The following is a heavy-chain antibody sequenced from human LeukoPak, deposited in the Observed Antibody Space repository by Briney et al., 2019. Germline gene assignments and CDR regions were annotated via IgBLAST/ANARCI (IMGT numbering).Heavy chain of an antibody. V-gene: IGHV1-8*01. Sequence: ASVKVSCKASGYTFTSYDINWVRQATGQGLEWMGWMNPNSGNTGYAQKFQGRVTITRNTSISTAYMELSSLRSEDTAVYYCASEAAAGTVNYYYGMDVWGQGTTVTVSS. J-gene: IGHJ6*02. CDR3: ASEAAAGTVNYYYGMDV. CDR1: GYTFTSYD. D-gene: IGHD6-13*01. CDR2: MNPNSGNT.